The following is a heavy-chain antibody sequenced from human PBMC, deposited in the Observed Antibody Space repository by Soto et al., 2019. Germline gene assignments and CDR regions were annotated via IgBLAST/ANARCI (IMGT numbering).Heavy chain of an antibody. CDR2: SSGGDSST. D-gene: IGHD2-2*01. V-gene: IGHV3-23*01. CDR1: GFTFKNYA. J-gene: IGHJ5*02. Sequence: EVQLLESGGGMAQPGGSLRLSCAASGFTFKNYAMCWVRQAPGKGLEWVSSSSGGDSSTYYADSVKGRFTISRDNSKSTLYLQMTTLGAEDTAVYYGARCGLVVPTAQSFCGPWGQGTLVTVSS. CDR3: ARCGLVVPTAQSFCGP.